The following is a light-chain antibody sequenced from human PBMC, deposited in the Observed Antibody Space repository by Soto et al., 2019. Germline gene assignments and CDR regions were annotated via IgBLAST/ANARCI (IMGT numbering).Light chain of an antibody. CDR2: AAS. CDR1: QSVSTS. Sequence: IVLTQSPATLSLSPGEGAALSCRASQSVSTSLAWYQHKPGQAPRLFIYAASKRAPGIPARFSGSGSGTDFSLTISSLEREDFAVYYCQGRDVWPSFGQGSKVEIK. J-gene: IGKJ1*01. CDR3: QGRDVWPS. V-gene: IGKV3-11*01.